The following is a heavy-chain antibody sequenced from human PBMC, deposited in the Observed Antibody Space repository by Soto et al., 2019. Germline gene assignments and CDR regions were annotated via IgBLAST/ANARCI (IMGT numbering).Heavy chain of an antibody. CDR1: GGTFSSYA. Sequence: SVKVSCKASGGTFSSYAISWVRQAPGQGLEWMGGIIPIFGTANYAQKFQGRVTITADESTSTAYMELSSLRSEDTAVYYCARENAAEQQLVAFDYWGQGTLVTSPQ. J-gene: IGHJ4*02. D-gene: IGHD6-13*01. V-gene: IGHV1-69*13. CDR3: ARENAAEQQLVAFDY. CDR2: IIPIFGTA.